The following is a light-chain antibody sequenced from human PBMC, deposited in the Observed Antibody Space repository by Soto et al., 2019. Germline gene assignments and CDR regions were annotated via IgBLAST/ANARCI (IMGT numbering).Light chain of an antibody. Sequence: EIVLTQSPGTLSLSPGERATLSCRASQSVSSSYLAWYQQKPGQAPSLLIFGASSRATGIPDRFSGSGSGTDFTLTISRLEPEDFAVSYCQQYGSSRLFTFGPGTKVDIK. CDR3: QQYGSSRLFT. CDR1: QSVSSSY. J-gene: IGKJ3*01. CDR2: GAS. V-gene: IGKV3-20*01.